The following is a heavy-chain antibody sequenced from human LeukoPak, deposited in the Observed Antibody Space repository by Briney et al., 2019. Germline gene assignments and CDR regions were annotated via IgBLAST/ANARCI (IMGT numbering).Heavy chain of an antibody. CDR2: VSSSGSTI. D-gene: IGHD3-10*02. CDR3: AELGITMIGGV. V-gene: IGHV3-48*03. J-gene: IGHJ6*04. CDR1: GFTFSSYE. Sequence: PGGSLRLSCAASGFTFSSYEMNWGRQAPGKGLEWVSYVSSSGSTIYYADSVKGRFTISRDNPKNSLYLQMNSLRAEDTAVYYCAELGITMIGGVWGKGTTVTISS.